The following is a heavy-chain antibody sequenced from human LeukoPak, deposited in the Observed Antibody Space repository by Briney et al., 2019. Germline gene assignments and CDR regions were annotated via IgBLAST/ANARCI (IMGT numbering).Heavy chain of an antibody. D-gene: IGHD6-13*01. V-gene: IGHV3-21*01. J-gene: IGHJ4*02. Sequence: PGGSLRLSCAASGFTFSSYSMNWVRQAPGKGLEWVSSISSSSGYIYYADSVKGRFTISRDNAKNSLYLQMNSLRAEDTAVYYCARYSGSWYTPKNYFDYWGQGTLVTVSS. CDR2: ISSSSGYI. CDR3: ARYSGSWYTPKNYFDY. CDR1: GFTFSSYS.